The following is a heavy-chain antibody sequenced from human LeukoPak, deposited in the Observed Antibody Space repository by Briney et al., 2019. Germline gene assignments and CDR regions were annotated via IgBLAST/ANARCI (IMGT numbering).Heavy chain of an antibody. CDR3: ARAGYSSSWSFDY. V-gene: IGHV1-2*02. CDR2: INPNSGGT. CDR1: GYTFTGYC. Sequence: ASVKVSCKASGYTFTGYCMHWVRQAPGQGLEWMGWINPNSGGTNYAQKFQGRVTMTRDTSISTAYMELSRLRSDDTAVYYCARAGYSSSWSFDYWGQGTLVTVSS. D-gene: IGHD6-13*01. J-gene: IGHJ4*02.